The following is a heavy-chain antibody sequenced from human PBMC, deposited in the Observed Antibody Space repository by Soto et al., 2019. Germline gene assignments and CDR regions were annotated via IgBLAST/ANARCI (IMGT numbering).Heavy chain of an antibody. V-gene: IGHV4-34*01. J-gene: IGHJ5*02. CDR1: GGSFSGYY. Sequence: SETLSLTCAVYGGSFSGYYWSWIRQPPGKGLEWIGEINHSGSTNYNPSLKSRVTISVDTSKNQFSLKLSSVTAADTAVYYCARGRGRIAVAGTKYNWFDPWGQGTLVTV. CDR3: ARGRGRIAVAGTKYNWFDP. D-gene: IGHD6-19*01. CDR2: INHSGST.